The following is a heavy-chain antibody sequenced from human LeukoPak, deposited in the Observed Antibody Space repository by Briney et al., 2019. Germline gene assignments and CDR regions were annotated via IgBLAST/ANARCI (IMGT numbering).Heavy chain of an antibody. CDR2: IKSKTDGGTT. J-gene: IGHJ6*04. V-gene: IGHV3-15*01. CDR3: TTERLRSSWFPLDV. D-gene: IGHD6-13*01. Sequence: GGSLRLSCAASGFTFSNAWMSWVRQAPGKGLEWVGRIKSKTDGGTTDYAAPVKGRFTISRDDSKNTLYLQMNSLKTEDTAVYYCTTERLRSSWFPLDVWGKGTTVTVSS. CDR1: GFTFSNAW.